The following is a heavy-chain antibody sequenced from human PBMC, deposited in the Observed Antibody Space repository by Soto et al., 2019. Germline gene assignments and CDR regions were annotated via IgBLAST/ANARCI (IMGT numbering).Heavy chain of an antibody. D-gene: IGHD6-19*01. CDR2: ISYDGSNK. CDR3: VAGQYFFDY. J-gene: IGHJ4*02. V-gene: IGHV3-30*03. CDR1: GFSFSSYG. Sequence: QVQLVESGGGVVQPGRSLRLSCAASGFSFSSYGMQWVRLAPGKGLEWVAVISYDGSNKYYADSVKDRFTISRDNSKKTLYLQMNSLRADDTAVYYCVAGQYFFDYCGQGTLVTVSS.